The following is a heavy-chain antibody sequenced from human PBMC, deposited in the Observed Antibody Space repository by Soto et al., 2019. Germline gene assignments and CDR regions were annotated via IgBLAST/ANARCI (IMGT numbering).Heavy chain of an antibody. CDR1: GFMFSDYY. CDR2: INTISDT. CDR3: ARGHYSMDV. V-gene: IGHV3-11*03. J-gene: IGHJ6*02. Sequence: QVQLMQSGGGLVKTGGSLRLSCAASGFMFSDYYMTWIRQTPVRGLEWVAYINTISDTNYADSVRGRFTIYRDNARNSLFLQMNSLRLEDSAVYYCARGHYSMDVWGQGTTVTVSS.